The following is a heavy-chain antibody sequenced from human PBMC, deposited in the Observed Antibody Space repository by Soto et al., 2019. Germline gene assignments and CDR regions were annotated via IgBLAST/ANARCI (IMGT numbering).Heavy chain of an antibody. Sequence: GGSLRLSCAASGFTFSSYAMSWVRQAPGKGLEWVSAISGSGGSTYYADSVKGRFTISRDNSKNTLSLQMNSLRAEDTAVYYCAKTLHCSSTSCSRSWFDPWGQGTLVTVSS. D-gene: IGHD2-2*01. V-gene: IGHV3-23*01. CDR3: AKTLHCSSTSCSRSWFDP. CDR2: ISGSGGST. J-gene: IGHJ5*02. CDR1: GFTFSSYA.